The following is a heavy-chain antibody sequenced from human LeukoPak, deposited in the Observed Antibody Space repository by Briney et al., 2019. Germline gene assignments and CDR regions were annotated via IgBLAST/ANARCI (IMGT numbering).Heavy chain of an antibody. V-gene: IGHV3-7*01. J-gene: IGHJ4*02. CDR1: GFTFSLYW. D-gene: IGHD3-22*01. Sequence: GGSLRLSCEASGFTFSLYWMSWVRQAPGKGLEWVANIKQDGSEKYYVDSVKGRFTISRDNTKNSLYLQMNSLRADDTAVYYCARDGDTSGYTDWGQGTLVTVSS. CDR2: IKQDGSEK. CDR3: ARDGDTSGYTD.